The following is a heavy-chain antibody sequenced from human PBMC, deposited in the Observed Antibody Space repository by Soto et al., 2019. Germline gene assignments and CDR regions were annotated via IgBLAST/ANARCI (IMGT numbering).Heavy chain of an antibody. V-gene: IGHV3-30*03. CDR3: ALTYYDFWSGPYYFDY. Sequence: TGGSLRLSCAASGFTFSSYGMHWVRQAPGKGLEWVAVISYDGSNKYYADSVKGRFTISRDNSKNTLYLQMNSLRAEDTAVYYCALTYYDFWSGPYYFDYWGQGTLVTVSS. D-gene: IGHD3-3*01. J-gene: IGHJ4*02. CDR1: GFTFSSYG. CDR2: ISYDGSNK.